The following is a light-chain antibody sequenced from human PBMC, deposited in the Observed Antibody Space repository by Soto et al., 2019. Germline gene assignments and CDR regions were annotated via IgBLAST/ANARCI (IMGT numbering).Light chain of an antibody. J-gene: IGKJ1*01. V-gene: IGKV3-15*01. CDR2: DAS. Sequence: ILMTQSPATLSVSAGERATLSCRASQSVSNNLAWYQQKPGQGPRLLIYDASTRATGIPARFSGSGSGTEFTLTISGLQSEDFAVYYCQQYNNWPPWTFGQGTKVEIK. CDR1: QSVSNN. CDR3: QQYNNWPPWT.